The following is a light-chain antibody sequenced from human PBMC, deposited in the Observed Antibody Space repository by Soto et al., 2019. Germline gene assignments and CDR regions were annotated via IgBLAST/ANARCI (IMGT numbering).Light chain of an antibody. CDR1: QALGGN. CDR3: QQSYSMPWT. J-gene: IGKJ1*01. Sequence: DIQMTQSPSSLSASVGDRVTITCRASQALGGNLNWFQQRPGRPPRLLIHGTFSLQSGVPSRFSGSGSGTDFTLIISSLQPEDFATYYCQQSYSMPWTFGHGTKVEV. V-gene: IGKV1-39*01. CDR2: GTF.